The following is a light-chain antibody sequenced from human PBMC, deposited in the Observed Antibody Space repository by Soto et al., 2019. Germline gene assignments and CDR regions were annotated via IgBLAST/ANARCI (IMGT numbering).Light chain of an antibody. CDR3: QQYASSPLLT. CDR1: QTIGSTY. Sequence: EIVLTQSPGTLSLSPVERATLSCRASQTIGSTYLAWYQQKPGQAPRLLIFGASSRATGIPDRFSGSGSGTDFTLTISRLEPEDFAVYYCQQYASSPLLTFGGGTKV. CDR2: GAS. V-gene: IGKV3-20*01. J-gene: IGKJ4*01.